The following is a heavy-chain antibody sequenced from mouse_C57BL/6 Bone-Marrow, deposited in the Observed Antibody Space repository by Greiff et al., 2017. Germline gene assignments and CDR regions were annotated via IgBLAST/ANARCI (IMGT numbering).Heavy chain of an antibody. D-gene: IGHD2-3*01. CDR2: IYPGDGDT. CDR3: ARDNGYYEYFDY. V-gene: IGHV1-82*01. CDR1: GYAFSSSW. J-gene: IGHJ2*01. Sequence: QVQLKESGPELVKPGASVKISCKASGYAFSSSWMYWVKQTPGKGLEWIGRIYPGDGDTNYNGKFKGKATLTADKSSSTTYMQLSSLTSEDSAVYMCARDNGYYEYFDYWGQGTTRTVSS.